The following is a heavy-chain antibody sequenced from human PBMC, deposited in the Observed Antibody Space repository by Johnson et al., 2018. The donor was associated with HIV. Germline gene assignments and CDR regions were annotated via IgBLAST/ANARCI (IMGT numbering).Heavy chain of an antibody. CDR2: ISYDGSNK. J-gene: IGHJ3*01. CDR1: GFTFSSYG. CDR3: ARGGEVWYGAFDF. V-gene: IGHV3-30*03. Sequence: QVQLVESGGGLVQPGGSLRLSCGASGFTFSSYGMHWVRQAPGKGLEWVAVISYDGSNKYYADSVKGRFTVSSDNAKNSLYLQMNSLRAEDTALYYCARGGEVWYGAFDFWGQVTMAIVSS. D-gene: IGHD6-13*01.